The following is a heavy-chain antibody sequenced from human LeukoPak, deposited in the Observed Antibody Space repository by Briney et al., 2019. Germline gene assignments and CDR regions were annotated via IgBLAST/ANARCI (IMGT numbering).Heavy chain of an antibody. CDR2: ISYDGSNK. V-gene: IGHV3-30-3*01. CDR1: GFTFSSYA. CDR3: ARVSGSYHYFDY. J-gene: IGHJ4*02. D-gene: IGHD1-26*01. Sequence: GGSLRLSCVASGFTFSSYAMHWVRQAPGKGLEWVAVISYDGSNKYYADSVKGRFTISRDNSKNTLYLQMNSLRAEDTAVYYCARVSGSYHYFDYWGQGTLVTVSS.